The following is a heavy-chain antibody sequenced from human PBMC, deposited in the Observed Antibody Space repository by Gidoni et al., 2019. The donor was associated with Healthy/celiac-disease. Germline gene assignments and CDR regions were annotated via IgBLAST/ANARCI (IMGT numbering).Heavy chain of an antibody. CDR3: AREGDYGDYEAAFDI. CDR2: ISYDGSNK. CDR1: GFTFSSYA. Sequence: QVQLVESGGGVVQPGRSLRLSCAASGFTFSSYAMHWVRQAQGKGREWVAVISYDGSNKYYADSVKGRFTISRDNSKNTLYLQMNSLRAEDTAVYYCAREGDYGDYEAAFDIWGQGTMVTVSS. V-gene: IGHV3-30-3*01. J-gene: IGHJ3*02. D-gene: IGHD4-17*01.